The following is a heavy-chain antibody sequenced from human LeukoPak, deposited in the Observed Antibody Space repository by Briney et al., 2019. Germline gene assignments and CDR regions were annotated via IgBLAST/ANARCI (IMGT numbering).Heavy chain of an antibody. CDR1: GFTFDDYA. V-gene: IGHV3-9*01. Sequence: PGRSLRLSCAASGFTFDDYAMHWVRQAPGKGLKWVSGISWNSGSIGYADSVKGRFTISRDNTKNSLYLQMNSLRAEDTAVYYCLGGTGWIFDYWGQGTLVTVSS. D-gene: IGHD6-19*01. CDR3: LGGTGWIFDY. CDR2: ISWNSGSI. J-gene: IGHJ4*02.